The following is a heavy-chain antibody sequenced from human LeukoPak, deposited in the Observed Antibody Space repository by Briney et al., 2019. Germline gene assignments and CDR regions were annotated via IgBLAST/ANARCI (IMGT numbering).Heavy chain of an antibody. J-gene: IGHJ4*02. CDR2: INHSGST. D-gene: IGHD3-10*01. CDR1: GGSFSGYY. Sequence: SETLSLTCAVYGGSFSGYYWSWIRQPPGKGLERIGEINHSGSTNYSPSLKSRVTISVDTSKNQFSLKLSSVTAADTAVYYCARGNTYYYGSGSYPFWGQGTLVTVSS. CDR3: ARGNTYYYGSGSYPF. V-gene: IGHV4-34*01.